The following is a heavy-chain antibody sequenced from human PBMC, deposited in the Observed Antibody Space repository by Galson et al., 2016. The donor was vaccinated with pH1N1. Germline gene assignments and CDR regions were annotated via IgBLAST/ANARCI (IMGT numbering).Heavy chain of an antibody. Sequence: LSLTCTVSGGSISSSSYYWGWLRQPPGKGLEWIGSIYYSGSTYYNSSLKSRVTISVDTSKNQFSLKLSSVTAADTAVYYCARSLMNQFEAFDIWGQGTMVTVSS. CDR3: ARSLMNQFEAFDI. J-gene: IGHJ3*02. CDR2: IYYSGST. CDR1: GGSISSSSYY. D-gene: IGHD1-14*01. V-gene: IGHV4-39*01.